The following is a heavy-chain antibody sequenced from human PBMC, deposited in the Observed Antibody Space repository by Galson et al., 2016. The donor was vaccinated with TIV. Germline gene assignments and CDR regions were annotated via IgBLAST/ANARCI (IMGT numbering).Heavy chain of an antibody. D-gene: IGHD6-13*01. J-gene: IGHJ6*02. V-gene: IGHV3-30*18. CDR2: TSYNGGNK. CDR3: AKCRRGYDSSWFPLAAYYYYAMDV. Sequence: SLRLSCAASGFTFSTYGMHWVRQAPGKGLEWVAATSYNGGNKYYAASMKGRFTISRDNSKNTLHLQMNSLRAEDTAVYYCAKCRRGYDSSWFPLAAYYYYAMDVWGQGTTVTVSS. CDR1: GFTFSTYG.